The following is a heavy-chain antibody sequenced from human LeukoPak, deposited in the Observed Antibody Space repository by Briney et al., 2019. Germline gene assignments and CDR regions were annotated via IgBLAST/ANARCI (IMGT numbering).Heavy chain of an antibody. J-gene: IGHJ5*02. V-gene: IGHV4-59*01. CDR3: ARVTAQWLGTGSWFDP. CDR1: GGSISSYY. Sequence: SQTLSLTCTVSGGSISSYYWSWIRQPPGKGLEWIGYIYNIGSTNYNPSLKSRVTISVDTSKNQFSLKLSSVTAADTAVYYCARVTAQWLGTGSWFDPWGQGTLVTVSS. D-gene: IGHD6-19*01. CDR2: IYNIGST.